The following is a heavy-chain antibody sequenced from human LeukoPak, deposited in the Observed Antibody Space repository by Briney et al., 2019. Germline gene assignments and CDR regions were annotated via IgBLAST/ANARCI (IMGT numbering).Heavy chain of an antibody. CDR2: INPNSGGT. J-gene: IGHJ3*02. D-gene: IGHD1-7*01. CDR1: GYTFAGYY. Sequence: ASAKVSCKASGYTFAGYYLHWVRQAPGQGLEWMGRINPNSGGTNFAQNFQGRVTMTSDASINTAYMELNSLNSDDTAVHYCARVAPNYPDAFDMWGQGTMVTVSS. V-gene: IGHV1-2*02. CDR3: ARVAPNYPDAFDM.